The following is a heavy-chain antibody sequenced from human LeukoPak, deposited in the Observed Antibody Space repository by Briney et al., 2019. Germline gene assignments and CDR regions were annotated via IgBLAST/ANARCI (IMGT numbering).Heavy chain of an antibody. J-gene: IGHJ4*02. Sequence: GASVKVSCKASGYTFTGYYMHWVRQAPGQGLEWMGWINPNSGGTNYAQKFQGRVTITADESTSTAYMELSSLRSEDTAVYYCARGLRYFAWSQVLYYWGQGTLVTVSS. CDR3: ARGLRYFAWSQVLYY. D-gene: IGHD3-9*01. V-gene: IGHV1-2*02. CDR1: GYTFTGYY. CDR2: INPNSGGT.